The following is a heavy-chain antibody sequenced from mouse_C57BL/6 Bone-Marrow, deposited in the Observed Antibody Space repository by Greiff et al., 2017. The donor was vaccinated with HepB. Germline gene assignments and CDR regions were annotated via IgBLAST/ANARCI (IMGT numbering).Heavy chain of an antibody. CDR1: GYTFTSYD. CDR3: ARGRSYYYDPFAY. D-gene: IGHD1-1*01. CDR2: IYPRDGST. Sequence: VQLQESGPELVKPGASVKLSCKASGYTFTSYDINWVKQRPGQGLEWIGWIYPRDGSTKYNEKFKGKATLTVDTSSSTAYMELHSLTSEDSAVYFCARGRSYYYDPFAYWGQGTLVTVSA. V-gene: IGHV1-85*01. J-gene: IGHJ3*01.